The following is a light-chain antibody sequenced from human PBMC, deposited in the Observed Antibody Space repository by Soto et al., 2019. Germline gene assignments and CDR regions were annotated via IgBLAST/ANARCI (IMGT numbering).Light chain of an antibody. Sequence: MVLTQSAFTRSFSPVERSTLSFMASQSVSSNYFAWYQQKPGQAPRLLIYGVSSRATGIPDRFSGSGSGPDFTLTISSLEPEDFAVYSCEHYGSSPRKLGQGTKVDIK. V-gene: IGKV3-20*01. CDR1: QSVSSNY. J-gene: IGKJ1*01. CDR2: GVS. CDR3: EHYGSSPRK.